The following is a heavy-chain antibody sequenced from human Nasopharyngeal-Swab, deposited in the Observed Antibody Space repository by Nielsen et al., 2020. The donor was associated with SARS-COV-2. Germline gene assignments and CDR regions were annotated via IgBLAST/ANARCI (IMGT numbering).Heavy chain of an antibody. CDR2: IYYSGST. V-gene: IGHV4-59*01. J-gene: IGHJ3*02. D-gene: IGHD3-22*01. CDR3: ARTTYYYDSSGYANDAFDI. CDR1: GGSISSYY. Sequence: GSLRLSCTVSGGSISSYYWSWIRQPPGKGLEWIGYIYYSGSTNYNPSLKSRVTISVDTSKNQFSLKLSSVTAADTAVYYCARTTYYYDSSGYANDAFDIWGQGTMVTVSS.